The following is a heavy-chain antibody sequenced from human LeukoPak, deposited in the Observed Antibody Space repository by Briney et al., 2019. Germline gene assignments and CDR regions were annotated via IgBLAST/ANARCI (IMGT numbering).Heavy chain of an antibody. J-gene: IGHJ3*02. Sequence: ASVTVSCKASGYTFTGYYLHWVRQAPGQGLEWMGWINPDSGGTNYAQKFQGRVTMTRGTSISTAYMELSSLRFDDTAVYYCARAEGVVPAAIHAFDIWGQGTMVTVSS. D-gene: IGHD2-2*01. CDR2: INPDSGGT. V-gene: IGHV1-2*02. CDR1: GYTFTGYY. CDR3: ARAEGVVPAAIHAFDI.